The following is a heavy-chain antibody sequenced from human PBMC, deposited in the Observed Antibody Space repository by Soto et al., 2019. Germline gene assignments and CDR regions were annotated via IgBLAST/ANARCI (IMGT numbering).Heavy chain of an antibody. CDR1: GDSVSSSSAA. D-gene: IGHD5-12*01. CDR2: TYYRSNCYI. Sequence: PSQTLSLTCAISGDSVSSSSAAWNWIRQSPSRVLDWLGRTYYRSNCYIVYAVSVKSRITIIPDTSKNQFSLQLNSVTPEDTVFYYCARGSGYDFGYYYGMDVWGQGTTVTVS. V-gene: IGHV6-1*01. J-gene: IGHJ6*02. CDR3: ARGSGYDFGYYYGMDV.